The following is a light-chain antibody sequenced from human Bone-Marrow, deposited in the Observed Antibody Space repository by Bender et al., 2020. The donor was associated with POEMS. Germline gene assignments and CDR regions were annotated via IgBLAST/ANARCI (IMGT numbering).Light chain of an antibody. V-gene: IGLV1-44*01. CDR1: SSNIGAHA. J-gene: IGLJ3*02. CDR3: AVWDDSLNGWV. CDR2: KND. Sequence: QSVLTQPPSASGTPGQMVTISCSGGSSNIGAHAVNWYQHLPGTAPKLLIYKNDQGPSGVPDRFSGSRSGTSASLAISGLQSEDEADYYCAVWDDSLNGWVFGGGTKLTVL.